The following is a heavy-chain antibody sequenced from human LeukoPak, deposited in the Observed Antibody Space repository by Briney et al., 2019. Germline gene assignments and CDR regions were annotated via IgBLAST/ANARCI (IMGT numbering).Heavy chain of an antibody. CDR3: AREFEYSSGWLGRWFDP. Sequence: GGSLRLSCAASGFTFSSYVMHWVRQAPGKGLEWVAFIRYDGSNKYYADSVKGRFTISRDNSKNTLYLQMNSLRAEDTAVYYCAREFEYSSGWLGRWFDPWGQGNLVTVSS. CDR1: GFTFSSYV. D-gene: IGHD6-19*01. V-gene: IGHV3-30*02. CDR2: IRYDGSNK. J-gene: IGHJ5*02.